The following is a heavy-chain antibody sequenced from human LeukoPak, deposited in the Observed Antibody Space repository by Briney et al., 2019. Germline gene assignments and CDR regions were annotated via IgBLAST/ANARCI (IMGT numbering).Heavy chain of an antibody. Sequence: GGSLRLSCAASGFTFSSYSMTWVRQAPGKGLEWVSSISSSSSYIYYADSVKGRFTISRDNAKNSLYLQMNSLRAEDTAVYYCASVPYSGSTPTDYWGQGTLVTVSS. CDR3: ASVPYSGSTPTDY. J-gene: IGHJ4*02. CDR2: ISSSSSYI. CDR1: GFTFSSYS. D-gene: IGHD1-26*01. V-gene: IGHV3-21*01.